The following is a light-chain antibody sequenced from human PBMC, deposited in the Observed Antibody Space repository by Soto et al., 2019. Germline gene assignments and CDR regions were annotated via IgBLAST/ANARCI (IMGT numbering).Light chain of an antibody. CDR2: GAS. CDR3: QQYTNWPPWT. Sequence: EIVMTQSPATLSVSPGERATLSCRASQSVSGNLAWYQQKPGQAPRLLTYGASTRANGIPARFSGSGSGTEFTLTISSLQSEDFAVYYCQQYTNWPPWTFGQGTKVELK. V-gene: IGKV3-15*01. CDR1: QSVSGN. J-gene: IGKJ1*01.